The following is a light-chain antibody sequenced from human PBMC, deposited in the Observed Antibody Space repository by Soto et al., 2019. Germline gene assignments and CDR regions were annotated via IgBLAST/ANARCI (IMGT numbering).Light chain of an antibody. Sequence: QSALTQPASVSGSPGQSITISCTGTSSDVGGYNYVSWYQQHPGKAPKLMIYEVRNRPSGVSNRFSGSKSGNTASLTISGLHAEDEADYYCSSYTRNSTLVFGGGTKLTVL. CDR3: SSYTRNSTLV. V-gene: IGLV2-14*01. CDR2: EVR. CDR1: SSDVGGYNY. J-gene: IGLJ2*01.